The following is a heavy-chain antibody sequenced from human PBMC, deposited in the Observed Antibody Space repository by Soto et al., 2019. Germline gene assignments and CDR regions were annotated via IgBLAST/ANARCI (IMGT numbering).Heavy chain of an antibody. V-gene: IGHV3-9*01. CDR3: ANHPLYGSGFDC. D-gene: IGHD3-10*01. CDR2: ISWNGAAT. CDR1: GFTFDDYA. J-gene: IGHJ4*02. Sequence: EVQLVESGGGLVQPGGSLRLSCAASGFTFDDYAIHWVRQTPGKGLEWVSGISWNGAATGYADSVKGRFTISRDNAKNAVYLQMNSLRNEDTAIYYCANHPLYGSGFDCWGQGTLVSVSS.